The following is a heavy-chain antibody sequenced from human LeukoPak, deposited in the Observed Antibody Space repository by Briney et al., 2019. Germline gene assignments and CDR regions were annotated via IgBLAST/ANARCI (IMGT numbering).Heavy chain of an antibody. D-gene: IGHD3-22*01. Sequence: GGSLRLSCAASGFTFGSYGMSWVRQARGKGLEWVSFITPNADRASYADSVKGRFIISRDNPTNTLYMQMNSLRDEDTAVYYCAIMHGYYDGSGYWVQWGQGTLVTVSS. CDR3: AIMHGYYDGSGYWVQ. J-gene: IGHJ1*01. CDR2: ITPNADRA. V-gene: IGHV3-23*01. CDR1: GFTFGSYG.